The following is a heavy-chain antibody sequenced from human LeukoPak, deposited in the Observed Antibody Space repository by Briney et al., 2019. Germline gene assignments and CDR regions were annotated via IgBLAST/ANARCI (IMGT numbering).Heavy chain of an antibody. V-gene: IGHV4-39*07. J-gene: IGHJ1*01. CDR3: ARARIAVAGTPWFQH. Sequence: SETLSLTCTVSGGSISSSSYYWGWIRQPPGKGLEWIGSIYYSGSTYYNPSLKSRVTISVDTSKNQFSLKLSSVTAADTAVYYCARARIAVAGTPWFQHWGQGTLVTVSS. D-gene: IGHD6-19*01. CDR2: IYYSGST. CDR1: GGSISSSSYY.